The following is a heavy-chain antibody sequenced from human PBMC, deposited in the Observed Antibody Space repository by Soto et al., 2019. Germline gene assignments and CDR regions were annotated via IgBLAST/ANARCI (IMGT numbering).Heavy chain of an antibody. D-gene: IGHD6-19*01. Sequence: GGSLRLSCAASGFTFSSYWMHWVRQAPGKGLVWVSRINSDGSSTSYADSVKGRFTISRDNAKNTLYLQMNSLRAEDTAVYYCAREIAVPFYYYYYMDVWGKGTTVTVSS. V-gene: IGHV3-74*01. CDR2: INSDGSST. J-gene: IGHJ6*03. CDR1: GFTFSSYW. CDR3: AREIAVPFYYYYYMDV.